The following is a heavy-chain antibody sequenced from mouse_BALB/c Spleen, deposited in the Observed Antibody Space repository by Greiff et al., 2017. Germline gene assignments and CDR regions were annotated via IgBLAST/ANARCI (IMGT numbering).Heavy chain of an antibody. Sequence: EVKLMESGPGLVKPSQSLSLTCTVTGYSITSDYAWNWIRQFPGNKLEWMGYISYSGSTSYNPSLKSRISITRDTSKNQFFLQLNSVTTEDTATYYCARSTMITTPWFAYWGQGTLVTVSA. CDR3: ARSTMITTPWFAY. CDR1: GYSITSDYA. D-gene: IGHD2-4*01. CDR2: ISYSGST. J-gene: IGHJ3*01. V-gene: IGHV3-2*02.